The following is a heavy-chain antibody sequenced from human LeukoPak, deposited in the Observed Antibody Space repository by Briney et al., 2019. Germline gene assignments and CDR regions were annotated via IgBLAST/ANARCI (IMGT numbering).Heavy chain of an antibody. D-gene: IGHD3-16*02. CDR3: ASNDYVWGSYLYFDI. Sequence: SVNVSCKASGGTFSSYAISWVRQAPGQGLEWMGGIIPIFGTANYAQKFQGRVTITADESTSTAYMELSSLRSEDTAVYYCASNDYVWGSYLYFDIWGQGTMVTVSS. CDR2: IIPIFGTA. V-gene: IGHV1-69*13. CDR1: GGTFSSYA. J-gene: IGHJ3*02.